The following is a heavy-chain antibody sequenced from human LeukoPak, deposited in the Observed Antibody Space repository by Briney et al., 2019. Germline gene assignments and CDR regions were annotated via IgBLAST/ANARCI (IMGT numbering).Heavy chain of an antibody. CDR2: IWYDGSNK. D-gene: IGHD6-19*01. CDR3: ARGCGSGWGKDY. V-gene: IGHV3-33*01. CDR1: GFSFSSYG. Sequence: PGGSLRLSCAASGFSFSSYGMHWVRQAPGKGLEWVAVIWYDGSNKYYADSVKGRFTTSRDNSNNTLYLQMNSLRAEDTAVYYCARGCGSGWGKDYWGQGTLVTVSS. J-gene: IGHJ4*02.